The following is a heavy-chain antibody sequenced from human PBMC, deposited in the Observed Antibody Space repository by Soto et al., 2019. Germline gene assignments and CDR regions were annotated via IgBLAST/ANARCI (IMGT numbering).Heavy chain of an antibody. V-gene: IGHV4-39*07. D-gene: IGHD6-19*01. CDR3: ARVIAVAGTFFDY. J-gene: IGHJ4*02. Sequence: PSETLSLTCTVSGGSISSSSYYWGWIRQPPGKGLEWIGSIYYSGSTYYNPSLKSRVTISVDTSKNQFSLKLSSVTAADTAVYYCARVIAVAGTFFDYWGQGTLVTVSS. CDR2: IYYSGST. CDR1: GGSISSSSYY.